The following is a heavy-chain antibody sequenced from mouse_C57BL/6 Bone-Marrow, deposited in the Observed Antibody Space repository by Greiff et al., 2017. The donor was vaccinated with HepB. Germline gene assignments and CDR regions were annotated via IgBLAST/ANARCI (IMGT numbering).Heavy chain of an antibody. V-gene: IGHV1-82*01. D-gene: IGHD2-14*01. CDR2: IYPGDGDT. J-gene: IGHJ3*01. CDR3: ASYHRNPAWFAY. Sequence: VKLMESGPELVKPGASVKISCKASGYAFSSSWMNWVKQRPGKGLEWIGRIYPGDGDTNYNGKFKGKATLTADKSSSTAYMQLSSLTSEDSAVYLWASYHRNPAWFAYWGQGTLVTVSA. CDR1: GYAFSSSW.